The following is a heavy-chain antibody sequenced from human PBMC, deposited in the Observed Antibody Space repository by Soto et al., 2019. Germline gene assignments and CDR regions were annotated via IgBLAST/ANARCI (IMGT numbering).Heavy chain of an antibody. D-gene: IGHD6-6*01. CDR1: GGTFSSYA. CDR3: ARAPVPREAARQPRSYWYFDL. Sequence: QVQLVQSGAEVKKPGSSVKLSCKASGGTFSSYAISWVRQAPGQGLEWMGGIIAIVGTANYAQKFQGRVTITADKSTRTAYMQLSSLRSEDTAVYYCARAPVPREAARQPRSYWYFDLWGRGTLVTVSS. V-gene: IGHV1-69*06. CDR2: IIAIVGTA. J-gene: IGHJ2*01.